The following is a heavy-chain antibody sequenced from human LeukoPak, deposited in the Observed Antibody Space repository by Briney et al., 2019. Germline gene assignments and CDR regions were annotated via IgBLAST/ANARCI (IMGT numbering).Heavy chain of an antibody. J-gene: IGHJ2*01. V-gene: IGHV1-46*01. CDR2: INPSGGST. CDR3: ARSGSSGWYHFDL. CDR1: GYTFTKYY. Sequence: ASVKVSCKASGYTFTKYYIHWVRQAPGQGLKWMGGINPSGGSTSYAQKFQGRVTMTRDTSTSTVYMELSSLRSEDTAVYYCARSGSSGWYHFDLWGRGTLVTVSS. D-gene: IGHD6-19*01.